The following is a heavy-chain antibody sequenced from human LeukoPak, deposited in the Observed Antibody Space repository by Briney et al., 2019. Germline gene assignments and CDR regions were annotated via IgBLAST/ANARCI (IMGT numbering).Heavy chain of an antibody. Sequence: KPSETLSLTCTVSGASVSCGSYYWSWIRQPPGEGLGWIGYIYYSGSTNCNLSLRSRVTISVDTSKNQFSLKLSSVTAADTAVYYCAANEGSDLDYWGQGTLVTVSS. V-gene: IGHV4-61*01. J-gene: IGHJ4*02. D-gene: IGHD1-1*01. CDR1: GASVSCGSYY. CDR2: IYYSGST. CDR3: AANEGSDLDY.